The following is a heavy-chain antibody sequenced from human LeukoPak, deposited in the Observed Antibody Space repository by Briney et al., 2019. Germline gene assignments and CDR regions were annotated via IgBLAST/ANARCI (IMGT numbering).Heavy chain of an antibody. D-gene: IGHD6-19*01. J-gene: IGHJ4*02. CDR3: ARVNQWLIDY. CDR1: GFMFSSYG. CDR2: ISHDGGDE. Sequence: PGTSLRLSCAASGFMFSSYGMHWVRQAPGKGLEWVSLISHDGGDERYADSVKGRFTISGDNSKSTLYLQMNSLRVEDTAVYYCARVNQWLIDYWGQGTQVTVSS. V-gene: IGHV3-30*03.